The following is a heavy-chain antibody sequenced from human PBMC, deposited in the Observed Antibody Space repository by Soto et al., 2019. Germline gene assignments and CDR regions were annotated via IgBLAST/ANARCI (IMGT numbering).Heavy chain of an antibody. CDR1: GFTFSSYA. CDR2: ISGSGGST. V-gene: IGHV3-23*01. Sequence: PGGSLRLSCAASGFTFSSYAMSWVRQAPGKGLEWVSAISGSGGSTYYADSVKGRFTISRDNSKNTLYLQMNSLRAEDTAVYYCAKSCSSTSCYEGITMVRGVIFFDYWGQGTLVTVSS. J-gene: IGHJ4*02. D-gene: IGHD3-10*01. CDR3: AKSCSSTSCYEGITMVRGVIFFDY.